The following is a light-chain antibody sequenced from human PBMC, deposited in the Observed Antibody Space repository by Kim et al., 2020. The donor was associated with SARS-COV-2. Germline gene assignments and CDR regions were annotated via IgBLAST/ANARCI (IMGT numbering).Light chain of an antibody. Sequence: GQRVTISCSGSSSNIGSNIVNWYQQLPGTAPKLLIYTTSHRPSGVPDRFSGSKSGTSASLAISGLHSEDEADYFCAAWDDSLHGWVFGGGTQLTVL. CDR3: AAWDDSLHGWV. CDR2: TTS. V-gene: IGLV1-44*01. J-gene: IGLJ3*02. CDR1: SSNIGSNI.